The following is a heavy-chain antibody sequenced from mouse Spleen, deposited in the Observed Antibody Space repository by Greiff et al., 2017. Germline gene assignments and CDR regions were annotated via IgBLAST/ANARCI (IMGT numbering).Heavy chain of an antibody. CDR3: ARCRYYGNYSYAMDY. CDR2: IYPRDGST. D-gene: IGHD2-1*01. Sequence: VQLQQSGPELVKPGASVKLSCKASGYTFTSYDINWVKQRPGQGLEWIGWIYPRDGSTKYNEKFKGKATLTVDTSSSTAYMELHSLTSEDSAVYFCARCRYYGNYSYAMDYWGQGTSVTVSS. J-gene: IGHJ4*01. CDR1: GYTFTSYD. V-gene: IGHV1-85*01.